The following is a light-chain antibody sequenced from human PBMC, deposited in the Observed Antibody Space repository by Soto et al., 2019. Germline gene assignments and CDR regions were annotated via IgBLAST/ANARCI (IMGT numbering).Light chain of an antibody. Sequence: DIVMTQSPLSLPVTPGEPASISCRSSQSLLHSNGYNYMDWYLQKPGQSPQLLTYLGSNRASGDPDRWSGSGSGTTFTLKISRVEAEDVGAYYCMQALHAPLSFGPGTKVDIK. CDR1: QSLLHSNGYNY. V-gene: IGKV2-28*01. CDR3: MQALHAPLS. CDR2: LGS. J-gene: IGKJ3*01.